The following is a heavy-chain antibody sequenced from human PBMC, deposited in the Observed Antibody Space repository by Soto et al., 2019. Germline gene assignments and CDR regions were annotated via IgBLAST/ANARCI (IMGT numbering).Heavy chain of an antibody. Sequence: SETLSLTCTVSGGSISSGGYYWSWIRQHPGKGLEWIGYIFYSGTTYYNPSLKSRVTISVDTSKNQFSLKLSSVTAADTAVYYCAREFVNSGYDSFPYYYYGMDVWGQGTTVTVSS. CDR3: AREFVNSGYDSFPYYYYGMDV. V-gene: IGHV4-31*03. CDR2: IFYSGTT. CDR1: GGSISSGGYY. J-gene: IGHJ6*02. D-gene: IGHD5-12*01.